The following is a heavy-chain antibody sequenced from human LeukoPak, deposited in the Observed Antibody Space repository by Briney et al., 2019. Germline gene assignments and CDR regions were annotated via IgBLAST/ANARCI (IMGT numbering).Heavy chain of an antibody. V-gene: IGHV3-15*01. CDR1: GFTFSNAW. Sequence: GGSLRLSCAASGFTFSNAWMSWVRQAPGKGLEWVGRIKSKTDGGTTDYAAPVKGRFTISRDDSKNTLYLQMNSLKTEDTAVYYCTTMTTVTTHTRNEFDYWGQGTLVTVSS. J-gene: IGHJ4*02. CDR3: TTMTTVTTHTRNEFDY. CDR2: IKSKTDGGTT. D-gene: IGHD4-17*01.